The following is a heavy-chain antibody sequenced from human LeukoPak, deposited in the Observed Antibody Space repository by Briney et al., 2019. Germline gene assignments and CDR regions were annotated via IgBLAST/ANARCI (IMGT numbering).Heavy chain of an antibody. CDR3: AKGSDYYGSGSYFNSNWFDP. V-gene: IGHV3-23*01. Sequence: PGGSLRLSCAASGFTFSTYAMSWVRQAPGKGLEWVSTVSGSGGSTFYADSVKGRFTISRDNSKNTLYLQMSILRAEDTAVYFCAKGSDYYGSGSYFNSNWFDPWGQGTLVTVSS. D-gene: IGHD3-10*01. CDR2: VSGSGGST. CDR1: GFTFSTYA. J-gene: IGHJ5*02.